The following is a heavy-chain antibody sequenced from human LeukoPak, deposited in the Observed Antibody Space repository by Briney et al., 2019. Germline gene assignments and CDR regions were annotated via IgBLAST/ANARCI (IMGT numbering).Heavy chain of an antibody. V-gene: IGHV3-30*02. D-gene: IGHD4-23*01. CDR2: IQYDGSDK. CDR3: AKDLGNSFDY. CDR1: RFTFSGYG. Sequence: GGSLRLSCAASRFTFSGYGMHWVRQAPGKGLEWVAFIQYDGSDKYYADSVKGRFTISRNNSKNTLYLQMNSLRAEDTAVYYCAKDLGNSFDYWGQGTLVTVSS. J-gene: IGHJ4*02.